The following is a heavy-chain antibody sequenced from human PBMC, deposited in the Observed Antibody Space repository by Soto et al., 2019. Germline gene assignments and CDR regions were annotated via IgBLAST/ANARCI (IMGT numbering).Heavy chain of an antibody. V-gene: IGHV4-59*08. J-gene: IGHJ4*02. CDR3: ARQELYSSGPIDY. CDR2: IYYSGRT. CDR1: APLLSSDY. Sequence: SESLSLTCPVSAPLLSSDYCGWVRPPPGKGREWNGYIYYSGRTNYNPSPKSRVTISVDTSKNQLTLKLSSVTPADTAGYSWARQELYSSGPIDYWGQGTLGTVSS. D-gene: IGHD6-19*01.